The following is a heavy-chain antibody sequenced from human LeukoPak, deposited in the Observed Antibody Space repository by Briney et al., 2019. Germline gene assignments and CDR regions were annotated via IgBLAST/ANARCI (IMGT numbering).Heavy chain of an antibody. CDR1: RFSFSDYT. J-gene: IGHJ4*02. CDR2: LSANGVKT. Sequence: GGSLRLSCAASRFSFSDYTMSWVRQGPGKGLEWVSALSANGVKTYYADFVKGRFTISRDNSKNTLFLQMNSLRAEDTAVYYCAKDLSYAFDYWGQGTLVTVS. D-gene: IGHD3-16*01. V-gene: IGHV3-23*01. CDR3: AKDLSYAFDY.